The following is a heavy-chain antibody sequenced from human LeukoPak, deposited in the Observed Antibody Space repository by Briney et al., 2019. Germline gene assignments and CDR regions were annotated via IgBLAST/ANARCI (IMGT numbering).Heavy chain of an antibody. CDR2: MYSAGFT. J-gene: IGHJ2*01. CDR3: ANSRRSGYWYFDL. Sequence: GGSLRLSCVVSGFTVSSNYMSWVRQAPGKGLEWVSVMYSAGFTYYADSVKGRFTISRDNSKNTLNLQMNSLRAEDTAVYYCANSRRSGYWYFDLWGRGTLVTVSS. CDR1: GFTVSSNY. V-gene: IGHV3-53*01. D-gene: IGHD3-22*01.